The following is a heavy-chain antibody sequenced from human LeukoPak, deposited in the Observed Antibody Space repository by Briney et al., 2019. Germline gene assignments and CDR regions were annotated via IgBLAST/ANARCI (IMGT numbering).Heavy chain of an antibody. Sequence: SVKVSCKASGGTFSSYAFSWVRQAPGQGLEWMGRIIPILGIANYAQKFQGRVTITADKSTSTAYMELSSLRSEDTAVYYCARESYDILTGYQLYYFDYWGQGTLVTVSS. V-gene: IGHV1-69*04. CDR3: ARESYDILTGYQLYYFDY. J-gene: IGHJ4*02. CDR1: GGTFSSYA. CDR2: IIPILGIA. D-gene: IGHD3-9*01.